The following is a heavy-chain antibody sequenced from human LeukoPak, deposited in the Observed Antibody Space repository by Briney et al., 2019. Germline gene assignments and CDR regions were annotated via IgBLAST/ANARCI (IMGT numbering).Heavy chain of an antibody. D-gene: IGHD1-26*01. V-gene: IGHV4-61*01. Sequence: PSETLSLTCTVSCDSISSSSYYWGWIRQPPGKGLEWIGYIYYSGSTNYNPSLKSRVTISVDTSKNQFSLKLSSVTAADTAVYYCAREIMGVSGSYSYFDYWGQGTLVTVSS. CDR3: AREIMGVSGSYSYFDY. J-gene: IGHJ4*02. CDR1: CDSISSSSYY. CDR2: IYYSGST.